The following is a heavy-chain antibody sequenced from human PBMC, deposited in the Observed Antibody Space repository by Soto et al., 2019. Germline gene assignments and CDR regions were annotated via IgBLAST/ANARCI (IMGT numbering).Heavy chain of an antibody. CDR1: GGSISSGGYY. D-gene: IGHD3-9*01. CDR3: VSGAQFLRGILTGYPR. J-gene: IGHJ4*02. V-gene: IGHV4-31*01. Sequence: QVQLQESGPGLVKPSQTLSLTCTVSGGSISSGGYYWSWIRQHPGKGLEWIGYIYYSGSTYYNPSLTGPVTISVDRSKNQFSLKLSSVTAADTAVYYWVSGAQFLRGILTGYPRWGQGTLVTVSS. CDR2: IYYSGST.